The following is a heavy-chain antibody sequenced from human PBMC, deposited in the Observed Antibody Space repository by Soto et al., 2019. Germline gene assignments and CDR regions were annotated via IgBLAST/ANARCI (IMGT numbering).Heavy chain of an antibody. D-gene: IGHD6-19*01. V-gene: IGHV3-11*01. CDR2: ISSSGSII. CDR1: GFTFSDYY. Sequence: PGGSLRLSCAVSGFTFSDYYMSWIRQAPGKGLEWISYISSSGSIIYYADSVKGRFTISRDNAKNSLYLQMNSLRAEDTAVYYCARGLEVHVAGPGGFDYWGQGTLVTVSS. CDR3: ARGLEVHVAGPGGFDY. J-gene: IGHJ4*02.